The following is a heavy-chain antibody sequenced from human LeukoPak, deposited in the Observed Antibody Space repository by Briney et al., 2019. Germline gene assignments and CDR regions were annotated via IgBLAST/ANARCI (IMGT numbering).Heavy chain of an antibody. CDR1: GFTFSSYW. CDR3: ARGGLWFGELLSGNWFDP. Sequence: GGSLRLSCAASGFTFSSYWMHWVRQAPGKGLVWVSRINSYGSSTSYVDCVKGRFTISRDNAKNTLYLQMNSLRAEDTAVYYCARGGLWFGELLSGNWFDPWGQGTLVTVCS. V-gene: IGHV3-74*01. J-gene: IGHJ5*02. D-gene: IGHD3-10*01. CDR2: INSYGSST.